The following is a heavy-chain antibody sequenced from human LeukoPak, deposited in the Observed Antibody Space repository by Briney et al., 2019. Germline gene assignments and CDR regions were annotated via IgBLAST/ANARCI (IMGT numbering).Heavy chain of an antibody. Sequence: PSETLSLTCTVSDYSISSGYYWGWIRQPPGKGLEWTGSIFQSGHTYYSPSLKSRVTISVDTSNNRFSLSLSAVTAADTAVYYCVDFDFDYWGQGTLVTVSS. CDR1: DYSISSGYY. V-gene: IGHV4-38-2*02. J-gene: IGHJ4*02. CDR3: VDFDFDY. CDR2: IFQSGHT.